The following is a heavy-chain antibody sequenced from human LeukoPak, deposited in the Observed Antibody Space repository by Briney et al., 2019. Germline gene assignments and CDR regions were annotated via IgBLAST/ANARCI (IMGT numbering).Heavy chain of an antibody. CDR2: INPSGGST. J-gene: IGHJ3*02. V-gene: IGHV1-46*01. D-gene: IGHD6-19*01. Sequence: ASVKVSCKASGYTFTSYYMHWVRQAPGQGLEWMGIINPSGGSTSYAQKFQGRVTMTRDMSTSTVYMELRSLRSDDTAVYYCARGLQENLAWLTAFSAFDIWGQGTMVTVSS. CDR3: ARGLQENLAWLTAFSAFDI. CDR1: GYTFTSYY.